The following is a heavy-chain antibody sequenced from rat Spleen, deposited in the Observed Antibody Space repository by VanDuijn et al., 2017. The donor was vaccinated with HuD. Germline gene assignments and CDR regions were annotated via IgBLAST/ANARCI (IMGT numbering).Heavy chain of an antibody. D-gene: IGHD1-7*01. CDR1: GFTFNDYY. Sequence: EVQLVESDGGLVQPGRSLKLSCAASGFTFNDYYMAWVRQAPTKGLEWVAYISTGGGSTYYRDSVKGRFTISRDNAKSTLYLQMDSLRSEDTATYYCTTDGHTMGMAYWGQGVMVTVSS. CDR3: TTDGHTMGMAY. V-gene: IGHV5-27*01. J-gene: IGHJ2*01. CDR2: ISTGGGST.